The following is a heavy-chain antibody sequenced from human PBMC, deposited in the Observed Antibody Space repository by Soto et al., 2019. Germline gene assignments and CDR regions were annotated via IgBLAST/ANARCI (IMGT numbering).Heavy chain of an antibody. CDR2: INHSGGT. Sequence: QVQLQQWGAGLLKPSETLSLTCAVYGGSGSFSGYLWSWMRQPPGNGLEWLGEINHSGGTNYNPSLKSRVTISVDTSKNHFSLELSSVTAADTAVYYCARGREAYSSSWYVDWGQGTLVTVSS. J-gene: IGHJ4*02. D-gene: IGHD6-13*01. CDR1: GGSGSFSGYL. V-gene: IGHV4-34*01. CDR3: ARGREAYSSSWYVD.